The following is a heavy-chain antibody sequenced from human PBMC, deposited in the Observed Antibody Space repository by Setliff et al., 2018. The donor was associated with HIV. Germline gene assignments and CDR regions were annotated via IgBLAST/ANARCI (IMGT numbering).Heavy chain of an antibody. CDR1: GGSISSYY. CDR2: MYTSGVA. J-gene: IGHJ4*02. Sequence: SETLSLTCTVSGGSISSYYWSWIRQPAGKGLEWIGRMYTSGVAKYNPALKSRVTMSIDTSKNQISLKLNSVTAADTATYYCARSNPGITAGLLAYWGPGTLVTVSS. CDR3: ARSNPGITAGLLAY. V-gene: IGHV4-4*07. D-gene: IGHD6-13*01.